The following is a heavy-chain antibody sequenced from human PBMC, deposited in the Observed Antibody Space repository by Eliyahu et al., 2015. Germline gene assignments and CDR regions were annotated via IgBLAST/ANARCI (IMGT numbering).Heavy chain of an antibody. CDR1: GGXISSGSFY. CDR3: ARVGIVGTRHLDY. CDR2: XYYSGGAT. V-gene: IGHV4-39*01. J-gene: IGHJ4*02. D-gene: IGHD1-26*01. Sequence: QLQLQESGPGLVKPSETLSLTCTVSGGXISSGSFYWGWVRXPPGKGLEWIGSXYYSGGATHSNPALKSRLTMSVDTSKNQFSLHLTSVTAADTATYYCARVGIVGTRHLDYWGQGTLVTVSS.